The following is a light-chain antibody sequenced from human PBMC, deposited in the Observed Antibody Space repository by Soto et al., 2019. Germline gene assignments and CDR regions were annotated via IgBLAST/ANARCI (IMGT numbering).Light chain of an antibody. CDR3: SSYAGSNTYV. V-gene: IGLV2-8*01. CDR2: EVS. J-gene: IGLJ1*01. Sequence: QSVLTQPPSASGSPGQSVTISCTGTSSDVGGYNYVSWYQLHPGKAPKLMIFEVSRRPSGVPDRFSGSKSGNTASLTVSGLQAGDEADYYCSSYAGSNTYVFGTGT. CDR1: SSDVGGYNY.